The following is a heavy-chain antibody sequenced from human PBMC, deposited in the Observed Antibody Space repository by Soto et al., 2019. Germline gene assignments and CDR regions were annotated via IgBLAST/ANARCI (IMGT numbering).Heavy chain of an antibody. D-gene: IGHD3-22*01. Sequence: ASVKVSCKASGYTFTNYVIHWVRQAPGQGLEWMGWISAYNGNTNYAQKLQGRVTMTTDTSTSTAYMELRSLRSDDTAVYYCARGRPNYYDSGYRRGKNWFDPWGQGTLVTVSS. CDR3: ARGRPNYYDSGYRRGKNWFDP. CDR1: GYTFTNYV. J-gene: IGHJ5*02. V-gene: IGHV1-18*01. CDR2: ISAYNGNT.